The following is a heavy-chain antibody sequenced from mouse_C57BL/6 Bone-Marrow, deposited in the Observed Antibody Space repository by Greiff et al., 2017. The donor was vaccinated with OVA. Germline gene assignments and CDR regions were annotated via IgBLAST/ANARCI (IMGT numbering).Heavy chain of an antibody. Sequence: DVQLQESGAELVRPGASVKLSCTASGFNIKDDYMHWVKQRPEQGLEWIGWIDPENGDTEYASKFQGKATITADTSSNTAYLQLSSLTSEDTAVYYCTTYYYGSRYRSYYFDYWGQGTTLTVSS. D-gene: IGHD1-1*01. CDR3: TTYYYGSRYRSYYFDY. CDR1: GFNIKDDY. CDR2: IDPENGDT. V-gene: IGHV14-4*01. J-gene: IGHJ2*01.